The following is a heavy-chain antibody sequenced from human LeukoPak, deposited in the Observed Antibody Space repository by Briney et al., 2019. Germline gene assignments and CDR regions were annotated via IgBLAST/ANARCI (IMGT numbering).Heavy chain of an antibody. CDR1: GYTFTGYY. CDR3: AREARSRYYYDSSGYALDP. D-gene: IGHD3-22*01. J-gene: IGHJ5*02. Sequence: ASVKISCKASGYTFTGYYMHWVRQAPGQGLEWMGWINPNSGGINYAQKLQGRVTMTRDTSISTAYMELSRLRSDDTAVYYCAREARSRYYYDSSGYALDPWGQGTLVTVSS. V-gene: IGHV1-2*02. CDR2: INPNSGGI.